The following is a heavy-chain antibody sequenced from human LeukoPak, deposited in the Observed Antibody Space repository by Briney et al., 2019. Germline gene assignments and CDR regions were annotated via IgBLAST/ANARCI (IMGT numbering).Heavy chain of an antibody. CDR1: GGSISSSSYY. CDR3: AREPGFDSSGYLNWFDP. CDR2: ISYSGST. V-gene: IGHV4-61*01. D-gene: IGHD3-22*01. Sequence: SVTLSLTCTVSGGSISSSSYYWSWIRQPPGKGLEWIACISYSGSTKYNPSLKSRVTISVDTSKNQLSLKLSSVTAADTAVYYCAREPGFDSSGYLNWFDPWGQGTLVTVSS. J-gene: IGHJ5*02.